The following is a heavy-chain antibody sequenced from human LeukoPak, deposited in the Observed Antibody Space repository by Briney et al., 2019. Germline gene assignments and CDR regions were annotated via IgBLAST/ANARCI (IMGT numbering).Heavy chain of an antibody. D-gene: IGHD3-10*01. CDR2: IYYSGST. Sequence: PSETLSLTCTVSGGSISSYYWSWIRQPPGKGLEWIGYIYYSGSTNYNPSLKSRVTISVATSKNQFSLKLSSVTAADTAVYYCARTLWFGELHNFDYWGQGTLVSVSS. CDR1: GGSISSYY. J-gene: IGHJ4*02. CDR3: ARTLWFGELHNFDY. V-gene: IGHV4-59*01.